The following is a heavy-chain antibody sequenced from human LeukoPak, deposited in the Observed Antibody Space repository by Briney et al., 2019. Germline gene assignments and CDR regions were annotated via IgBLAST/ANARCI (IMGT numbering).Heavy chain of an antibody. CDR1: GYSFTNHW. CDR2: IYPGDSDT. D-gene: IGHD3-10*01. J-gene: IGHJ4*02. CDR3: ARLTAFGSFDC. Sequence: GASLQISCQGSGYSFTNHWIGWVRQLPGKGLEWMGIIYPGDSDTRYNPSFQAHVTISADKSIGTAYLQWSSLEASDTAMFYCARLTAFGSFDCWGQGTLVTVSS. V-gene: IGHV5-51*01.